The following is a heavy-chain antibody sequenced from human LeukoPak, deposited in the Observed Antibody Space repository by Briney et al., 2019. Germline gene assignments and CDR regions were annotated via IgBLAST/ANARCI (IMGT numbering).Heavy chain of an antibody. CDR2: IYYSGRT. CDR1: GGSISSYY. J-gene: IGHJ6*02. CDR3: ARLYVGASGRMDV. V-gene: IGHV4-59*12. Sequence: SETLSLTCTVSGGSISSYYWSWIRRPPGKGLEWIGYIYYSGRTNYNPSLKSRVTMSVDTSKNHFSLKLSSVTAADTAVYFCARLYVGASGRMDVWGRGTTVTVSS. D-gene: IGHD4/OR15-4a*01.